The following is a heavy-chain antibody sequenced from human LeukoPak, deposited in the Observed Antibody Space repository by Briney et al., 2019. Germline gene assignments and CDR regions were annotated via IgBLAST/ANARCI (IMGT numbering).Heavy chain of an antibody. Sequence: GGSLRLSCAASGFIVNNNYMSWVRQPPGKGLEWVSILYSDGSTSYADSVKGRLTISRDDSKNTVYLQMNSLRAEDTAVYYCAREGRTGSGFGPWGQGTLVTVSS. V-gene: IGHV3-53*01. J-gene: IGHJ5*02. D-gene: IGHD3-9*01. CDR1: GFIVNNNY. CDR3: AREGRTGSGFGP. CDR2: LYSDGST.